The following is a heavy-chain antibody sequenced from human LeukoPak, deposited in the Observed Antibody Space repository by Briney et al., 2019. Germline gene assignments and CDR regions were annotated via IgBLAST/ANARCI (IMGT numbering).Heavy chain of an antibody. V-gene: IGHV3-48*04. D-gene: IGHD5-24*01. Sequence: GGSLRLSCAASGFTFSSYSIDWVRQAPGKGLEWLSYISSSSSTIYYADSVKGRFTISRDNAKNSVYLQMNSLRAEDTAVYYCARHEWLYDYWGQGTLVTVSS. CDR1: GFTFSSYS. CDR3: ARHEWLYDY. J-gene: IGHJ4*02. CDR2: ISSSSSTI.